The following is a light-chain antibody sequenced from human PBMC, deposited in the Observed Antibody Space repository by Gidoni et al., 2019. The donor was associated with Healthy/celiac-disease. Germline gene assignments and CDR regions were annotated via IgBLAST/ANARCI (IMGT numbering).Light chain of an antibody. V-gene: IGKV1-39*01. Sequence: DIQMTQSPSSLSASVGDRVTITCRASQSISSYLNWYQQKPGKAPKLLIYAESSLQSGVPSRFSGSGSGTDCTLTISSLQAEDFANYYCQQSYSTPLTCGGGTKVEIK. J-gene: IGKJ4*01. CDR3: QQSYSTPLT. CDR1: QSISSY. CDR2: AES.